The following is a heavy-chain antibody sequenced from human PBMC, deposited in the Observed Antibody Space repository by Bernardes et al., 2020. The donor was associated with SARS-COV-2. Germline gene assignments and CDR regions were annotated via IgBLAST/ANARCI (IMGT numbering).Heavy chain of an antibody. Sequence: SETLSLTCTVSGASISSYYWSWIRQSPGKGLEWIGYIYYNGSPKYNPSLKSRVTISVDTSKNQFSLKLNSVTAADTAVYYCARSSPNTYSSDWLQGVFDYWGQGTLVTVSS. V-gene: IGHV4-59*01. CDR1: GASISSYY. J-gene: IGHJ4*02. CDR2: IYYNGSP. D-gene: IGHD6-25*01. CDR3: ARSSPNTYSSDWLQGVFDY.